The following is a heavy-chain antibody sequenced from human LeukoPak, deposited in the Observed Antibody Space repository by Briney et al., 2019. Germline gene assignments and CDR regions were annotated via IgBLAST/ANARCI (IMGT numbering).Heavy chain of an antibody. J-gene: IGHJ4*02. CDR1: GFTFNDYD. CDR2: INWNSVHI. Sequence: GGSLRLSCTASGFTFNDYDINWVRQVPGKGLEWVSGINWNSVHIGYADSVRGRFTISRDNAQRSVYLQIFSLRPEDTALYYCSTSRPDRLLDSWGQGTLVTVST. D-gene: IGHD1-14*01. CDR3: STSRPDRLLDS. V-gene: IGHV3-9*01.